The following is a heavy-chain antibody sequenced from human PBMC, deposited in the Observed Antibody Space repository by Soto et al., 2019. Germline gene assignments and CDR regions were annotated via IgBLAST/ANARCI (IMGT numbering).Heavy chain of an antibody. CDR2: IYYSGST. J-gene: IGHJ6*03. Sequence: PSETLSLTCTVSGGSISSYYWSWIRQPPGKGLEWIGYIYYSGSTNYNPSLKSRVTISVDTSKNQFSLRLSSVTAADTAVYYCASSTVTTGSGYYYYMDVWGKGTTVTVSS. CDR1: GGSISSYY. CDR3: ASSTVTTGSGYYYYMDV. D-gene: IGHD4-17*01. V-gene: IGHV4-59*01.